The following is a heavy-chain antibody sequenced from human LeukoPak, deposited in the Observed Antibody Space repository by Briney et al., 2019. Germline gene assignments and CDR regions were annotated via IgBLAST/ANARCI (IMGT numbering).Heavy chain of an antibody. V-gene: IGHV3-23*01. CDR2: ISERGGST. D-gene: IGHD3-10*01. J-gene: IGHJ4*02. CDR1: GISLSNYA. Sequence: GGSLRLSCVVSGISLSNYAMTWVRQAPGKGLEWVSYISERGGSTTYADSVKGRFTISRDTSLNTLYLQTNNLRAEDTAVYFCAKRGVAIRGLLVIGYHQEAYHYDFWGQGVLVTVSS. CDR3: AKRGVAIRGLLVIGYHQEAYHYDF.